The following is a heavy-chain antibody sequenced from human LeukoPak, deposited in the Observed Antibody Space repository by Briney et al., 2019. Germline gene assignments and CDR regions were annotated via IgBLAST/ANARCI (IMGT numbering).Heavy chain of an antibody. CDR3: ARGTNYYDSSGYLNY. D-gene: IGHD3-22*01. CDR2: IWYDGSNK. CDR1: GFTFSSYG. Sequence: PGGSLRLSCAACGFTFSSYGMHWVRQAPGKGLEWVAVIWYDGSNKYYADSVKGRFTISRDNSKNTLYLQMNSLRAEDTAVYYCARGTNYYDSSGYLNYWGQGTLVTVSS. V-gene: IGHV3-33*01. J-gene: IGHJ4*02.